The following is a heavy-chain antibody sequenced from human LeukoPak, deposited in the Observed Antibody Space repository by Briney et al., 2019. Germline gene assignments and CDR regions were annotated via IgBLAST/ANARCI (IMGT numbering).Heavy chain of an antibody. V-gene: IGHV1-18*01. CDR3: ARDRAGYYDSSGYYPSY. D-gene: IGHD3-22*01. Sequence: ASVKVSCKASGYTFTSYGISWVRQAPGQGPEWMGWISAYNGNTNYAQKLQGRVTMTTDTSTSTAYMELRSLRSDDTAVYYCARDRAGYYDSSGYYPSYWGQGTLVTVSS. J-gene: IGHJ4*02. CDR2: ISAYNGNT. CDR1: GYTFTSYG.